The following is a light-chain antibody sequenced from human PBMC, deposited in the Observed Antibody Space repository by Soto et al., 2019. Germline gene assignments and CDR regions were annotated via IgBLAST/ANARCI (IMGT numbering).Light chain of an antibody. CDR3: QPYNSYWT. J-gene: IGKJ1*01. CDR2: DAS. V-gene: IGKV1-5*01. CDR1: QSISSW. Sequence: DIQMTQSPSTLSASVGDRVTITCRASQSISSWLAWYQQKPGKAPKLLIYDASSLESGVPSRFSGSGSGTEFTLTISSLQPDDFATYYCQPYNSYWTFGQGTKVEI.